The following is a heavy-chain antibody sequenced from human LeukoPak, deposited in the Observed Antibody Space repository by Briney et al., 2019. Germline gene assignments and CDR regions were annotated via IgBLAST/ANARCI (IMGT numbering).Heavy chain of an antibody. D-gene: IGHD3-10*02. J-gene: IGHJ4*02. CDR3: ARGVLGIIPIDY. Sequence: GGSLRLSCVASGFTFSNYWLHWVRQAPGKGLVWVSRINIDESTANYADSVKGRFTISRDISKNTVYLQMNTLRADDTAVYYCARGVLGIIPIDYWGQGTLVTVSS. CDR1: GFTFSNYW. CDR2: INIDESTA. V-gene: IGHV3-74*01.